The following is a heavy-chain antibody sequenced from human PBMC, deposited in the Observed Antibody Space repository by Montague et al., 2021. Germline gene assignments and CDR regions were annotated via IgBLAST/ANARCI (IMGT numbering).Heavy chain of an antibody. D-gene: IGHD5/OR15-5a*01. Sequence: PALVKPTQTLTLTCTFSGFSLTTSGVGVGWIRQPPGKALEWLGVIYWDADKRYRPSLQNRLIITHDASRNQVILTLNDVDPMDTGTSFCAHTHHVIPVYIHMDVWGKGTMVTVSS. CDR3: AHTHHVIPVYIHMDV. CDR1: GFSLTTSGVG. CDR2: IYWDADK. J-gene: IGHJ6*03. V-gene: IGHV2-5*02.